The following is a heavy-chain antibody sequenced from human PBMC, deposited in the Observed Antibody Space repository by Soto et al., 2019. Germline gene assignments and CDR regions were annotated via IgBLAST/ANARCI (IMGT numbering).Heavy chain of an antibody. CDR3: ARGCSSTSCTTPGWFDP. J-gene: IGHJ5*02. Sequence: GASVKVSCKTSGFTFSSSAVHWVRQARGHRLQWMGWIDVGSANANYAQMLQGRVTMSRDTSTSTAYMELSRLRSDDTAVYYCARGCSSTSCTTPGWFDPWGQGTLVTVSS. CDR2: IDVGSANA. V-gene: IGHV1-58*01. D-gene: IGHD2-2*01. CDR1: GFTFSSSA.